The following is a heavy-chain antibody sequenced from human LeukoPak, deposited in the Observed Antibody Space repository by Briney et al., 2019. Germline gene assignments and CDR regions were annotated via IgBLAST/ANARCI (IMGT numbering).Heavy chain of an antibody. Sequence: PSETLSLTCTVSGASVRSYYLNWIPQPPGKTLEWIGDVYYSGRTNYKPSLSLKSRLTISIDTSKNQFSLKLTSVTAADTAVYYRARGSIAAPGDFDYWGQGTLVTVSS. V-gene: IGHV4-59*02. CDR2: VYYSGRT. CDR1: GASVRSYY. J-gene: IGHJ4*02. CDR3: ARGSIAAPGDFDY. D-gene: IGHD6-13*01.